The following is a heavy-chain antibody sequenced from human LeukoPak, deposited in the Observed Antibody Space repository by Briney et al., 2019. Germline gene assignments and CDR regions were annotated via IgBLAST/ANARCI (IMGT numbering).Heavy chain of an antibody. D-gene: IGHD2-2*01. CDR3: ARSPFEGYCSSTSCPYFDY. V-gene: IGHV5-51*01. Sequence: GESLKISCKGSGYSFTSYWIGWVRQMPGKGLEWMGIIYPGDPDTRYSPSFQGQVTISADKSISTAYLQWSSLKASDTAMYYCARSPFEGYCSSTSCPYFDYWGQGTLVTVSS. CDR1: GYSFTSYW. J-gene: IGHJ4*02. CDR2: IYPGDPDT.